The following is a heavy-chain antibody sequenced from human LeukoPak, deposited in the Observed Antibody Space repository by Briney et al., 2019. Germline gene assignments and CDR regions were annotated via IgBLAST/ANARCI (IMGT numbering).Heavy chain of an antibody. CDR2: IIPIFGTA. V-gene: IGHV1-69*05. CDR3: ARGELNPANYYYYMDV. J-gene: IGHJ6*03. CDR1: GGTFSSYA. Sequence: SVKVSCKASGGTFSSYAISWVRQAPGQGLEWMGGIIPIFGTANYAQKFQGRVTITTDESTSTAYMELSSLRSEDTAVYYCARGELNPANYYYYMDVWGKGTTVTVSS. D-gene: IGHD1-26*01.